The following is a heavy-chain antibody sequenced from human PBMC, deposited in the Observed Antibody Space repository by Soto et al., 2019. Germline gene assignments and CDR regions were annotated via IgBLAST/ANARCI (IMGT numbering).Heavy chain of an antibody. Sequence: SETLSLTCTVSGGSVSSGSYYWSWIRQPPGKGLEWIGYIYYSGSTNYNPSLKSRVTISVDTSKNQFSLKLSSVTAADTAVYYCARGVDNWFDPWGQGTLVTVSS. J-gene: IGHJ5*02. D-gene: IGHD2-2*01. CDR1: GGSVSSGSYY. CDR2: IYYSGST. V-gene: IGHV4-61*01. CDR3: ARGVDNWFDP.